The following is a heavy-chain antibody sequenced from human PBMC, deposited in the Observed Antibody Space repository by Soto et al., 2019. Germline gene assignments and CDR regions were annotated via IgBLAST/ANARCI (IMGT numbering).Heavy chain of an antibody. V-gene: IGHV1-18*01. D-gene: IGHD2-2*01. J-gene: IGHJ5*02. Sequence: QVQLVQSGAEVKKPGASVKVSCKVSGYTFTSYGISWVRQAPGQGLEWMGWISAYNGNTNYAQKLQGRVTMTTDTSTSTAYYEPRILCSDDTAVYYCARAEDIGVIPAAMESISPTPSWFDPWGQGTLVTVSS. CDR3: ARAEDIGVIPAAMESISPTPSWFDP. CDR1: GYTFTSYG. CDR2: ISAYNGNT.